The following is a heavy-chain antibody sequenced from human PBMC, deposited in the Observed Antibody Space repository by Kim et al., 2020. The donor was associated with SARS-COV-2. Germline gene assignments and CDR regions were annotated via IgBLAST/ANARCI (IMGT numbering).Heavy chain of an antibody. J-gene: IGHJ5*02. Sequence: GGSLRLSCAASGFTFSIYTMNWVRQAPGKGLEWVSSITSSSDYIYYADSVKGRFTISRDNAKNSLYLQMNSLRVEDTAVYYCARDSGNNWFDPWGQGTLVTVSS. D-gene: IGHD6-25*01. CDR2: ITSSSDYI. V-gene: IGHV3-21*01. CDR1: GFTFSIYT. CDR3: ARDSGNNWFDP.